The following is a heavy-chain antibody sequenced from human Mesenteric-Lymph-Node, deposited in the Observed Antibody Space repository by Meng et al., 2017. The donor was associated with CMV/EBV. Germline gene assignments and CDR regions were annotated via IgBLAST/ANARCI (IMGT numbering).Heavy chain of an antibody. D-gene: IGHD3-9*01. CDR2: INHSGST. CDR3: ARGSSYDILTGYFDY. Sequence: QVHLHQWGEGLLKPSETLSVTCAVYGGSFSGYYWNWIRQSPEKGLEWIGEINHSGSTTYNPSFTSRIIISVDTSTNQISLNMSSVTAADTAVYYCARGSSYDILTGYFDYWGQGALVTVSS. CDR1: GGSFSGYY. J-gene: IGHJ4*02. V-gene: IGHV4-34*01.